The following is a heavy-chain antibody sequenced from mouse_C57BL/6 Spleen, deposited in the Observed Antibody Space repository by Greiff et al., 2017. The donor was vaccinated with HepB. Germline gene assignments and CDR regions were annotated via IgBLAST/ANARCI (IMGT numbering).Heavy chain of an antibody. CDR2: IDPSDSYT. CDR3: ATIYYYFDY. D-gene: IGHD1-1*01. V-gene: IGHV1-59*01. CDR1: GYTFTSYW. J-gene: IGHJ2*01. Sequence: VQLQQPGAELVRPGTSVKLSCKASGYTFTSYWMHWVKQRPGQGLEWIGVIDPSDSYTNYNQKFKGKATLTVDTSSSTAYMQLSSLTSEDSAVYYCATIYYYFDYWGQGTTLTVSS.